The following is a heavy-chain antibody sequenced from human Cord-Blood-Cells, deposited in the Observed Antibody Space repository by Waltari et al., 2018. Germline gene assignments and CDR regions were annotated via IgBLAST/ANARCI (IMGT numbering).Heavy chain of an antibody. CDR1: GGSISSSSYY. V-gene: IGHV4-39*07. J-gene: IGHJ4*02. CDR3: ARHFDGIYGLGSCSY. D-gene: IGHD3-10*01. CDR2: IYYSGST. Sequence: QLQLQESGPGLVKPSETLSLTCTVSGGSISSSSYYWGWIRQPPGKGLEWIGSIYYSGSTYYNPSLKSRVTISVDTSKNQFSLKLSSVTAADTAVYYCARHFDGIYGLGSCSYWGQGTLVTVSS.